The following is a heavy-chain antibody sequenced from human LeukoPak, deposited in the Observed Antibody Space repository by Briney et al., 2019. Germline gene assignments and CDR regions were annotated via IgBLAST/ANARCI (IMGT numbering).Heavy chain of an antibody. D-gene: IGHD5-12*01. CDR3: AKDGVDIVATIGGHTAMGSYFDY. J-gene: IGHJ4*02. CDR2: ISWNSGSI. Sequence: GGSLRLSCAASGFTFDDYAMHWVRHAPGKGLEWVSGISWNSGSIGYADSVKGRFTISRDNAKNSLYLQMNSLRAEDTALYYCAKDGVDIVATIGGHTAMGSYFDYWGQGTLVTVSS. V-gene: IGHV3-9*01. CDR1: GFTFDDYA.